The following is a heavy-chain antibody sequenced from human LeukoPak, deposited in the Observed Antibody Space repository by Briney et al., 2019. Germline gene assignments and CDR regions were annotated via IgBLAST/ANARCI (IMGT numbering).Heavy chain of an antibody. Sequence: ASVKVSCKASGYTFTGYYMHWVRQAPGQGLEWMGWINPNSGGTNYAQKFQGRVTMTRDTSISTAYMELSRLRSDDTAVYYCARSGPHMPPNEDYWGQGTLVTVSS. CDR1: GYTFTGYY. D-gene: IGHD1-1*01. J-gene: IGHJ4*02. CDR3: ARSGPHMPPNEDY. V-gene: IGHV1-2*02. CDR2: INPNSGGT.